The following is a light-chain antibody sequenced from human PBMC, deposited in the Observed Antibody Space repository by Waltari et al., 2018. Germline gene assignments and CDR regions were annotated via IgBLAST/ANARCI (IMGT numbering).Light chain of an antibody. CDR2: DAS. J-gene: IGKJ5*01. CDR3: QQRSNWPPLT. CDR1: QSVSSD. V-gene: IGKV3-11*01. Sequence: EIVLTQSPATLSLSPGERATLSCRARQSVSSDLAWYQQNPGQAPRLLIYDASNRATGIPARFSGSGSGTDFTLTISSLEPEDFAVYYCQQRSNWPPLTFGQGTRLEIK.